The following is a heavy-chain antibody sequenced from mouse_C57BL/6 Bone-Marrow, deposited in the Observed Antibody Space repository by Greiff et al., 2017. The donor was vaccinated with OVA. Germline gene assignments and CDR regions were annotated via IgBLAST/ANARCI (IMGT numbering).Heavy chain of an antibody. CDR1: GYTFTNYW. D-gene: IGHD3-2*02. Sequence: LQESGAELVRPGTSVKMSCKASGYTFTNYWIGWAKQRPGHGLEWIGDIYPGGGYTNYNEKFKGKATLTADKSSSTAYMQFSSLTSEDSAIYYCATDSSGYWFAYWGQGTLVTVSA. V-gene: IGHV1-63*01. CDR2: IYPGGGYT. CDR3: ATDSSGYWFAY. J-gene: IGHJ3*01.